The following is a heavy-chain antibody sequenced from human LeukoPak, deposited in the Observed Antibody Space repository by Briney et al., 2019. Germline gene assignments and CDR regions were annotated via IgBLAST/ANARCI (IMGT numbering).Heavy chain of an antibody. CDR2: MNPNSGNT. D-gene: IGHD2-2*01. J-gene: IGHJ4*02. Sequence: ASVKVSCKASGYTFTSYDINWVRQATGQGLEWMGWMNPNSGNTGYAQKFQGRVTMTRNTSISTAYMELSSLRSEDTAVYYCAGLIPGSSALLGAFDYWRQGTLVTVSS. CDR1: GYTFTSYD. CDR3: AGLIPGSSALLGAFDY. V-gene: IGHV1-8*01.